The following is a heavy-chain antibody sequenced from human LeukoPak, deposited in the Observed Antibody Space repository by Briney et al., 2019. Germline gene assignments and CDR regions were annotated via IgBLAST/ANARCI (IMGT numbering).Heavy chain of an antibody. CDR3: ARGPDVYSSSWYGGGMDV. V-gene: IGHV4-34*01. CDR1: GGSFSGYY. Sequence: NPSGTLSLTCAVDGGSFSGYYWSWIRQPPGKGLEWIGVINHSGSTNYNPSLKSRVTISVDTSKNQFSLKLSSVTAADTAVYYCARGPDVYSSSWYGGGMDVWGQGTTVTVSS. D-gene: IGHD6-13*01. CDR2: INHSGST. J-gene: IGHJ6*02.